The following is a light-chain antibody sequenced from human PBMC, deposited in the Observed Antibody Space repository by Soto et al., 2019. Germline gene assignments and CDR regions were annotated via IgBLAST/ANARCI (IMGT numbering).Light chain of an antibody. Sequence: EIVLTQSPGNVSLSPGRGATLSCRASQSVSNNYLAWYQQTPGQAPRLLIYGASNRATGIPDRFSGSGSGTDFTLTISRLEPEDFAVYYCQQYGSSGTFGQGTKVDIK. CDR2: GAS. J-gene: IGKJ1*01. V-gene: IGKV3-20*01. CDR3: QQYGSSGT. CDR1: QSVSNNY.